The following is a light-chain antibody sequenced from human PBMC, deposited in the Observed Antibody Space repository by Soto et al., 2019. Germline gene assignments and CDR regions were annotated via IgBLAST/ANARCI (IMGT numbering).Light chain of an antibody. CDR3: QHYDTFPCT. CDR1: QSIDNW. J-gene: IGKJ2*02. V-gene: IGKV1-5*01. Sequence: DIQMTQSPSFVSASVGDRVTITCRASQSIDNWLAWYQQKPGKAPKLLIYDASTLESGVSSGFSGSGSGTEFTLTISSLRPDDFATYYCQHYDTFPCTFGQGTKLEIK. CDR2: DAS.